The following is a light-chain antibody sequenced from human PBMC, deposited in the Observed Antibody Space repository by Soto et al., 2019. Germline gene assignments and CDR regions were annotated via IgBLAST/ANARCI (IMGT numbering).Light chain of an antibody. Sequence: QSALTQPASLSGSPGQSITISCTGTSSDIGAYDYVSWFQQHPGKAPKLMISEVNNRPSGVSNRFSGSKSGNTAYLTISGLQVEDEAEYYCATWDDSLRGVLFGGGTKLTVL. V-gene: IGLV2-14*01. CDR3: ATWDDSLRGVL. J-gene: IGLJ2*01. CDR1: SSDIGAYDY. CDR2: EVN.